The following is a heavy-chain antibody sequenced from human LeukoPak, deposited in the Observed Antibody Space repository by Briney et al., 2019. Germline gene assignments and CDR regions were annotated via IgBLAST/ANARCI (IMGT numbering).Heavy chain of an antibody. J-gene: IGHJ3*02. Sequence: GGSLRLSCAASGFTFSSYGMHWVRQAPGKGLEWVAFIRYDGSNKYYADSVKGRFTISRDNSKNTLYLQMNSLRAEDTAVYYCAKDRCSSTTCYYDAFDIWGQGTIVTVSS. D-gene: IGHD2-2*01. V-gene: IGHV3-30*02. CDR1: GFTFSSYG. CDR2: IRYDGSNK. CDR3: AKDRCSSTTCYYDAFDI.